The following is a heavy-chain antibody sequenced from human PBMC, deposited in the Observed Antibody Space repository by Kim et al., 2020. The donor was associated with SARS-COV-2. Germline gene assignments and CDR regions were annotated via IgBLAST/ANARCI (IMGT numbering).Heavy chain of an antibody. CDR3: VKDITPGGAGV. CDR2: IIWNTGST. Sequence: GGSLRLSCAVSGFTFYDYGMHWVRQAPGKGAEWVSGIIWNTGSTGYADSVRGRFTVSRDKASKSLYLQMNSLRTEDTALYYCVKDITPGGAGVWGPGTTGTVSS. V-gene: IGHV3-9*01. J-gene: IGHJ6*02. D-gene: IGHD3-10*01. CDR1: GFTFYDYG.